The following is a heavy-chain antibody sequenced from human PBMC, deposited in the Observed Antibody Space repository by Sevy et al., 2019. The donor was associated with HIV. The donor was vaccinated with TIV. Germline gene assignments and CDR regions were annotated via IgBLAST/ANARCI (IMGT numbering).Heavy chain of an antibody. Sequence: GGPLELSCPAFESTFRKNSLSGVRHPQGRGRGGSSTFSFGLGGINYADSVKGRFTISRDNSKSSVYLQMNNLRPEDTAVYYCAREGCTKPHDYWGQGTLVTVSS. CDR2: FSFGLGGI. D-gene: IGHD2-8*01. CDR1: ESTFRKNS. J-gene: IGHJ4*02. CDR3: AREGCTKPHDY. V-gene: IGHV3-23*01.